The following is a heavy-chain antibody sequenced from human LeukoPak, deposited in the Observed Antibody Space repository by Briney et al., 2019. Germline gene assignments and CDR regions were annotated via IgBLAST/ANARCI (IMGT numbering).Heavy chain of an antibody. V-gene: IGHV4-59*01. D-gene: IGHD3-22*01. CDR2: IYDSGST. CDR3: ARQSISGSSLSYFDY. CDR1: GGSISSYY. Sequence: SETLSLTCTVSGGSISSYYWSWIRQPPGKGLEWVGNIYDSGSTNYNPSLKSRVTISVDTSKNQCSLKLSSVTAADTAVYYCARQSISGSSLSYFDYWGQGTLVTVSS. J-gene: IGHJ4*02.